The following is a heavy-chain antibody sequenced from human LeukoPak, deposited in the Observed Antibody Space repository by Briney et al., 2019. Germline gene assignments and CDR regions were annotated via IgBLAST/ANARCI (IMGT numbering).Heavy chain of an antibody. CDR3: ARESVVVVPAAYYYYMDV. CDR2: INPNSGGT. Sequence: GASVKVSCKASGYTFTGYYMHWVRQAPGQGLEWMGWINPNSGGTNYAQKLQGRATMTRDTSISTAYMELSRLRSDDTAVYYCARESVVVVPAAYYYYMDVWGKGTTVTVSS. D-gene: IGHD2-2*01. J-gene: IGHJ6*03. V-gene: IGHV1-2*02. CDR1: GYTFTGYY.